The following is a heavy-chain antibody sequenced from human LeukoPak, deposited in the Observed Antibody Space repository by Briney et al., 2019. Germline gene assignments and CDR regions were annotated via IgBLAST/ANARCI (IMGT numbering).Heavy chain of an antibody. J-gene: IGHJ4*02. CDR3: AGNSYYYDSSGYQEDFDY. D-gene: IGHD3-22*01. Sequence: ASVKVSCKASGYTFTGYYMHWVRQAPGQGLEWKGWINPNSGGTNYAQKFQGRVTMTRDTSISTAYMELSRLRSDDTAVYYCAGNSYYYDSSGYQEDFDYWGQGTLVTVSS. CDR2: INPNSGGT. V-gene: IGHV1-2*02. CDR1: GYTFTGYY.